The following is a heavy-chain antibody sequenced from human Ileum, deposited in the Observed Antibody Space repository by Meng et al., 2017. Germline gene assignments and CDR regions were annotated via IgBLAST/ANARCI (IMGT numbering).Heavy chain of an antibody. J-gene: IGHJ4*02. CDR1: GYTFSSYD. CDR3: AGRRPYGDYPISNY. Sequence: QGRLVQSGAEVKKPGASVKVSCKASGYTFSSYDINWVRQATGQGLEWMGWMNPNSGDTNYAQKLHGRVTMTRNTSISTAYLELSSLISEDTAIYYCAGRRPYGDYPISNYWGQGTLVTVSS. D-gene: IGHD4-17*01. CDR2: MNPNSGDT. V-gene: IGHV1-8*01.